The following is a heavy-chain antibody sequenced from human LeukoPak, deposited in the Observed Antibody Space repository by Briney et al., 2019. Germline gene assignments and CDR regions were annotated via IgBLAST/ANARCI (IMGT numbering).Heavy chain of an antibody. CDR3: AKDHYYESSVVDY. V-gene: IGHV3-30*02. CDR1: GFTFSSYG. CDR2: IRYDGSNK. J-gene: IGHJ4*02. D-gene: IGHD3-22*01. Sequence: GRSLRLSCAASGFTFSSYGMHWVRQAPGKGLEWVAFIRYDGSNKYYADSVKGRFTISRDNSKNTLYLQMNSLRAEDTAVYYCAKDHYYESSVVDYWGQGTLVTVSS.